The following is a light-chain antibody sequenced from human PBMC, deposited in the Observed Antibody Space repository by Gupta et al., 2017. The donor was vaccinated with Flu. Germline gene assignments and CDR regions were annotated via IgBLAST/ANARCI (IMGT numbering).Light chain of an antibody. CDR1: QSIGTY. CDR2: ASS. CDR3: KQRRNWPLT. Sequence: PAPLSLSPGEGATRSCRANQSIGTYLDWFQQKPGQAPRLLIYASSTRATGIPARFSGSGSGADFTLTISSVEPEDVALYYCKQRRNWPLTFGGGTKVEIK. V-gene: IGKV3-11*01. J-gene: IGKJ4*01.